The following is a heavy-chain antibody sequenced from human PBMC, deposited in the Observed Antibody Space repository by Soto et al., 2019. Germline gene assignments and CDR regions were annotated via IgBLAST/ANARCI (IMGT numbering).Heavy chain of an antibody. CDR2: IDCNSGDT. CDR1: GYIFLSND. CDR3: ARDSTSPDY. D-gene: IGHD2-2*01. V-gene: IGHV1-8*01. Sequence: GASVKVSCKASGYIFLSNDITWVRQAPGQGLEWMGWIDCNSGDTAYAQRFQGRVSMTRNTSISTAYMELRSLTYEDTAIYYCARDSTSPDYWG. J-gene: IGHJ4*01.